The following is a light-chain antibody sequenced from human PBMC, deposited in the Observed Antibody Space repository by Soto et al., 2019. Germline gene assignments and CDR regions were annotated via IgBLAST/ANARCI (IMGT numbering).Light chain of an antibody. J-gene: IGLJ2*01. Sequence: SYALTQPPSVSVAPGKTARITCGGNNIGSKSVHWYQQKPGQAPVLVIYYDSDRPSGIPERFSGSNSGNTATLTISRVEAGDEADYYCQVWDSSSHVVFGGGTKLTVL. CDR3: QVWDSSSHVV. CDR2: YDS. V-gene: IGLV3-21*04. CDR1: NIGSKS.